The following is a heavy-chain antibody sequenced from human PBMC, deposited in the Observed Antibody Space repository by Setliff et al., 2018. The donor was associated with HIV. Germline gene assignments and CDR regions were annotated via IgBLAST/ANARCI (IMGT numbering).Heavy chain of an antibody. CDR2: IAPNSGGT. CDR1: GYTLTDFY. V-gene: IGHV1-2*02. Sequence: GASVKVSCKASGYTLTDFYIHWVRQAPGQGLEWMGWIAPNSGGTNYAQKFQGRVTMARDTSISTAYMELSRLRSDDTAVYYCASLAAVAGRQGELYNWFDPWGQGTLVTVSS. CDR3: ASLAAVAGRQGELYNWFDP. D-gene: IGHD6-19*01. J-gene: IGHJ5*02.